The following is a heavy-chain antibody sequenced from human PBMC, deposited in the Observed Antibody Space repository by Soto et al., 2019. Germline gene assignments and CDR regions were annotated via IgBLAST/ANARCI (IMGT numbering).Heavy chain of an antibody. J-gene: IGHJ3*02. D-gene: IGHD6-13*01. V-gene: IGHV4-39*01. CDR3: ARQDSSSPADAFDI. CDR1: GGSISSSSYY. CDR2: IYYSGST. Sequence: QLQLQESGPGLVKPSETLSLTCTVSGGSISSSSYYWGWIRQPPGKGLEWIGSIYYSGSTYYNPSLKSRVTISVDTSKNQFSLKLSSVTAADTAVYYWARQDSSSPADAFDIWGQGTMVTVSS.